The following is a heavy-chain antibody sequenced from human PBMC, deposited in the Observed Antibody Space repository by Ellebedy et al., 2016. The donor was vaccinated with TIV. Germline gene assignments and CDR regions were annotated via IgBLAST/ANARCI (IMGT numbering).Heavy chain of an antibody. J-gene: IGHJ6*03. Sequence: SETLSLTXTVSGGSVSSGSHYWSWIRQSPGKGLEWIGYIYYSGDTNYNPSFKSRVIISLDTSKNQFSLKLTSVTAADTAIYYCARDYYFYMDVWGKGTPVTISS. V-gene: IGHV4-61*01. CDR2: IYYSGDT. CDR3: ARDYYFYMDV. CDR1: GGSVSSGSHY.